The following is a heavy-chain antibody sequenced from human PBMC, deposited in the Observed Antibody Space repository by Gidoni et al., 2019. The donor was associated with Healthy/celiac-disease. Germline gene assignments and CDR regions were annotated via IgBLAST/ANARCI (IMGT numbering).Heavy chain of an antibody. Sequence: QVQLQESGPGLGKPSDTLSLTCAVSGYSISRSNWWGWIRQPPGKGLEWIGYIYYSGSTYYNPSLKSRVTMSVDKSKNQFSLKLSSVTAVDTAVYYCARIKGNYYDSSHIDYWGQGTLVTVSS. CDR3: ARIKGNYYDSSHIDY. CDR2: IYYSGST. D-gene: IGHD3-22*01. J-gene: IGHJ4*02. V-gene: IGHV4-28*01. CDR1: GYSISRSNW.